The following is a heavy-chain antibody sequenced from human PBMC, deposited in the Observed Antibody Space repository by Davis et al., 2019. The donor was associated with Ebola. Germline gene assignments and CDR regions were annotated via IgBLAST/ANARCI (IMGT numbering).Heavy chain of an antibody. D-gene: IGHD1-14*01. Sequence: PSETLSLTCTVSGGSISSYYWSWIRQPPGKGLEWIGYIYYSGSTSYNPSLKSQLTISRDTSKNQFSLRLSSVTAADTAVYYCARRNQLIRTSAFDIWGQGTMVTVSS. CDR3: ARRNQLIRTSAFDI. J-gene: IGHJ3*02. V-gene: IGHV4-59*12. CDR2: IYYSGST. CDR1: GGSISSYY.